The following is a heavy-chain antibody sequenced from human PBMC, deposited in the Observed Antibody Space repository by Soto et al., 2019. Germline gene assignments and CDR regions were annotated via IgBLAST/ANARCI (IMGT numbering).Heavy chain of an antibody. V-gene: IGHV3-13*01. Sequence: GGSLRLSCAASGFTFSSYDMHWVRQATGKGLEWVSAIGTAGDTYYPGSVKGRFTISRENAKNSLYLQMNSLRAGDTAVYYCARRSSWYSAFDIWGQGTMVTVSS. J-gene: IGHJ3*02. CDR3: ARRSSWYSAFDI. D-gene: IGHD6-13*01. CDR2: IGTAGDT. CDR1: GFTFSSYD.